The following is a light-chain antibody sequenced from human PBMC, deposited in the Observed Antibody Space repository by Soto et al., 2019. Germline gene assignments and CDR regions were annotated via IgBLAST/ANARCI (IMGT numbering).Light chain of an antibody. CDR3: QQYNSYSIT. J-gene: IGKJ5*01. CDR2: DAS. CDR1: QSISSW. V-gene: IGKV1-5*01. Sequence: IQVTQSPSTLSASVGERVPITCRASQSISSWLAWYQQKPGKAPKLLIYDASSLESGVPSRFSGSGSGTEFTLTISSLQPDDFATYYCQQYNSYSITFGQGTRLEIK.